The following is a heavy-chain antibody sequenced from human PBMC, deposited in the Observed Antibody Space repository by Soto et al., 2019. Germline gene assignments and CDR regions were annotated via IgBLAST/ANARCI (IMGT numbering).Heavy chain of an antibody. CDR1: GGAFRTFS. V-gene: IGHV1-69*12. CDR3: ARLWGIAPRDD. CDR2: IIPIFGGA. J-gene: IGHJ4*02. D-gene: IGHD6-6*01. Sequence: QAQLVQSGAEVKKPGSSVKVSCEASGGAFRTFSISWVRQAPGQGLEWMGGIIPIFGGAHYAQKFQGRVTITADESTSTNYMELSGLISEDTAVYYCARLWGIAPRDDWGQGTLVIVSS.